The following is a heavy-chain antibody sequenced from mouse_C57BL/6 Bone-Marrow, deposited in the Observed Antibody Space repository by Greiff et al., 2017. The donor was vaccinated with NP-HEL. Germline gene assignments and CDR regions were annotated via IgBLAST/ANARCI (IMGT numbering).Heavy chain of an antibody. Sequence: VKLMESDAELVKPGASVKISCKVSGYTFTDHTIHWMKQRPEPGLEWIGYIYPRDGSTKYNEKFKGKATLTADKSSSTAYMQLNSLTSEDSAVYFCARGHLFITTVPYAMDYWGQGTSVTVSS. D-gene: IGHD1-1*01. J-gene: IGHJ4*01. CDR2: IYPRDGST. CDR1: GYTFTDHT. CDR3: ARGHLFITTVPYAMDY. V-gene: IGHV1-78*01.